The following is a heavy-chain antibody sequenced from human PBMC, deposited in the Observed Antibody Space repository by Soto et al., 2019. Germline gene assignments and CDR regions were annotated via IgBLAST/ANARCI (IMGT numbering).Heavy chain of an antibody. CDR2: IYYSGST. CDR3: VRRGKEFTRSFWFDP. Sequence: PSETLSLTCPVSGGSISSSNYYWGWIRQPPGKGLEWIGSIYYSGSTYYNPSLKSRVTIFVDTSKNQFSLKLSSVTASDTATYYCVRRGKEFTRSFWFDPRGQGTLVTVSS. D-gene: IGHD3-10*01. V-gene: IGHV4-39*07. CDR1: GGSISSSNYY. J-gene: IGHJ5*02.